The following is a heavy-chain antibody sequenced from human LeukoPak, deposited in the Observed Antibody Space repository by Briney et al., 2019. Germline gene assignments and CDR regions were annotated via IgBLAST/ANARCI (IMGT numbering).Heavy chain of an antibody. CDR2: IKGDRSIT. D-gene: IGHD1-1*01. Sequence: GGSLRLSCAASGFTFSTNWMHWVRQAPGKGLVWVSRIKGDRSITNYADSVKGRFTISRDNAKNTLYLQMNSLRAEDTAVYYCARENWYLDYWGQGTLVTVSS. CDR3: ARENWYLDY. V-gene: IGHV3-74*01. CDR1: GFTFSTNW. J-gene: IGHJ4*02.